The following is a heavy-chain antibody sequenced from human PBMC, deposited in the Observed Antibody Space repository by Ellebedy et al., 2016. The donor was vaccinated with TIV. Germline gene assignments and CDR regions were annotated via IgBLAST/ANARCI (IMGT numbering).Heavy chain of an antibody. V-gene: IGHV3-48*02. CDR3: ARLLNIAAGMDV. CDR1: GFTFSSYS. Sequence: PGGSLRLSCAASGFTFSSYSMNWVRQAPGKGLEWVSYISSSSSTIYYADSVKGGFTISRDNAKNLLYLQMNSLRDEDTAVYYCARLLNIAAGMDVWGQGTTVTVSS. CDR2: ISSSSSTI. D-gene: IGHD2-21*01. J-gene: IGHJ6*02.